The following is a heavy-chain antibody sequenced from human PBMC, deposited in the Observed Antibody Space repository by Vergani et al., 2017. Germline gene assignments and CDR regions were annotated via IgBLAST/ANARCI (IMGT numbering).Heavy chain of an antibody. CDR2: ISSSSSTI. Sequence: EVQLVESGGGLVQPGGSLRLSCAASGFTFSSYSMNWVRQAPGKGLEWVSYISSSSSTIYYADSVKGRFTISRDNAKNSLYLQMNSLRAEDTAVDYCAKAPRYSNYVFDPWGQGTLVTVSS. J-gene: IGHJ5*02. CDR3: AKAPRYSNYVFDP. D-gene: IGHD4-11*01. CDR1: GFTFSSYS. V-gene: IGHV3-48*04.